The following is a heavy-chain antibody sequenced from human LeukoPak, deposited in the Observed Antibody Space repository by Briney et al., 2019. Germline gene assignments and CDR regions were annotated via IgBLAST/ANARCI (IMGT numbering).Heavy chain of an antibody. CDR3: ARAPDGYYGFDP. Sequence: SETLSLTCAVYGGSFSGYYWGWIRQPPGKGLEWIGEINHSGSTNYNPSLKSRVTISVDTSKNQFSLKLSSVTAADTAVYYCARAPDGYYGFDPWGQGTLVTVSS. V-gene: IGHV4-34*01. J-gene: IGHJ5*02. D-gene: IGHD4-17*01. CDR2: INHSGST. CDR1: GGSFSGYY.